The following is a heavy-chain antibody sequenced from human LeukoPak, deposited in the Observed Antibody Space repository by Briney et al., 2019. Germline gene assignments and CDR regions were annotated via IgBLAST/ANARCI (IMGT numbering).Heavy chain of an antibody. CDR2: IDWDDDK. CDR3: ARLPSSSFGDYYYMDV. Sequence: SGPTLVNPTQTLTLTCTFSGFSLSTSGMRVSWIRQPPGKALEWLARIDWDDDKFYSTSLKTRLTISKDTSKNQVVLTMTNMDPVDTATYCCARLPSSSFGDYYYMDVWGRGTTVTVSS. CDR1: GFSLSTSGMR. D-gene: IGHD6-13*01. V-gene: IGHV2-70*04. J-gene: IGHJ6*03.